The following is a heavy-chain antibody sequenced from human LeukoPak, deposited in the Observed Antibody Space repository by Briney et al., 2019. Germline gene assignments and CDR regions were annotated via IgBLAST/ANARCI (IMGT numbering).Heavy chain of an antibody. V-gene: IGHV1-2*02. D-gene: IGHD6-6*01. CDR3: ARDSPSRSN. CDR1: GYTFTGYF. Sequence: ASVKVSCKASGYTFTGYFLHWVRQAPGQRLEWLGCINPNSGGTTYAQNVQGRVTMTRDTSISTGYMELSNLRSDDTAIYYCARDSPSRSNWGQGTLVTVSS. J-gene: IGHJ4*02. CDR2: INPNSGGT.